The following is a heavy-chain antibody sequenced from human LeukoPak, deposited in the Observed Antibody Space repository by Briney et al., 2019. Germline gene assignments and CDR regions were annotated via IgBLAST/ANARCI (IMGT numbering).Heavy chain of an antibody. CDR2: INHSGST. V-gene: IGHV4-34*01. J-gene: IGHJ4*02. D-gene: IGHD3-10*01. Sequence: SETLSLTCAVYGGSFSGYYWSRIRQPPGKGLEWIGEINHSGSTNYNPSLKSRVTISVDTSKNQFSLKLSSVTAADTAVYYCARGRKDGSVFWGHDYWGQGTLVTVSS. CDR1: GGSFSGYY. CDR3: ARGRKDGSVFWGHDY.